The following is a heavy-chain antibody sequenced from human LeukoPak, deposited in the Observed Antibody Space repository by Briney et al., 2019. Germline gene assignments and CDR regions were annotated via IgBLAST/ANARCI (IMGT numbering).Heavy chain of an antibody. CDR1: GYTFTGYY. CDR3: ARIPRGYYYYYMDV. D-gene: IGHD2-2*02. V-gene: IGHV1-69*06. Sequence: ASVKVSCKASGYTFTGYYMHWVRQAPGQGLEWMGGIIPIFGTANYAQKFQGRVTITADKSTSTAYMELSSLRSEDTAVYYCARIPRGYYYYYMDVWGKGTTVTVSS. J-gene: IGHJ6*03. CDR2: IIPIFGTA.